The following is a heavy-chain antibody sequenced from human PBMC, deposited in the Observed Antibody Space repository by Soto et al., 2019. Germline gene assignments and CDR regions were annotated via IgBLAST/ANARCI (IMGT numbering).Heavy chain of an antibody. V-gene: IGHV3-66*01. CDR2: IQSGGTT. CDR3: ARDDVLCDGGRCYGIPLYV. Sequence: PGGSLRLSCAASGFTVSSKYMTWVRQAPGKGLEWVSLIQSGGTTYYADSVKGRFTISRDTSENTLHLQMDSLRVEDTAVYYCARDDVLCDGGRCYGIPLYVCGKGTTVPVSA. J-gene: IGHJ6*04. D-gene: IGHD2-15*01. CDR1: GFTVSSKY.